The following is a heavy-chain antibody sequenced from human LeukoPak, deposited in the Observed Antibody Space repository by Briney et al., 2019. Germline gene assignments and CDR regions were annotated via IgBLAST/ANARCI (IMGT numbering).Heavy chain of an antibody. Sequence: SGPALVKPTQTLTLTCTFSGFSLSTSGMCVSWIRQPPGKALEWLARIDWDDDKYYSTSLKTRLTISKDTSENQVVLTMTNMDPVDTATYYCARIRIPHYYDSSGRTCYFDYWGQGTLVTVSS. CDR1: GFSLSTSGMC. D-gene: IGHD3-22*01. V-gene: IGHV2-70*11. CDR3: ARIRIPHYYDSSGRTCYFDY. CDR2: IDWDDDK. J-gene: IGHJ4*02.